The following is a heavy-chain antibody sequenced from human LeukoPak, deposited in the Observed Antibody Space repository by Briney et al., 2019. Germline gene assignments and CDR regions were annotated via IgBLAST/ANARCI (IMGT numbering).Heavy chain of an antibody. D-gene: IGHD5/OR15-5a*01. J-gene: IGHJ4*02. CDR3: ARSPVLYHFDY. Sequence: GSLRLSCAASGXTFSSYAVSWVRQAPGKGLEWVGYIYYSGKTDYNPSLKSRVTISLDTSKNQFSLKLSSVTAADTAVYYCARSPVLYHFDYWGQGTLVTVSS. CDR2: IYYSGKT. CDR1: GXTFSSYA. V-gene: IGHV4-59*01.